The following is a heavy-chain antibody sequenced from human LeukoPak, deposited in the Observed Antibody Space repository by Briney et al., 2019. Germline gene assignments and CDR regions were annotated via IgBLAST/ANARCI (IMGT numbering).Heavy chain of an antibody. J-gene: IGHJ4*02. CDR1: GFTFSSYS. D-gene: IGHD6-13*01. V-gene: IGHV3-21*01. CDR2: ISGSGGST. CDR3: ARDLGRYSSSWLLGY. Sequence: GGSLRLSCAASGFTFSSYSMNWVRQAPGKGLEWVSAISGSGGSTYYADSVKGRFTISRDNAKNSLYLQMNSLRAEDTAVYYCARDLGRYSSSWLLGYWGQGTLVTVSS.